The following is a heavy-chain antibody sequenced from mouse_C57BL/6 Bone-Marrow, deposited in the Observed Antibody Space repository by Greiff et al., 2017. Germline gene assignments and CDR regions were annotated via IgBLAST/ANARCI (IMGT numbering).Heavy chain of an antibody. D-gene: IGHD4-1*01. V-gene: IGHV1-26*01. CDR2: INPNNGGP. Sequence: EVQLQQSGPELVKPGASVKISCKASGYTFTDYYMNWVKQSHGKSLEWIGDINPNNGGPRYNQKFKGKATLTVDKSSSTAYMELRSLTSEDSAVYYCARRWDRAYWGQGTLVTVSA. CDR1: GYTFTDYY. J-gene: IGHJ3*01. CDR3: ARRWDRAY.